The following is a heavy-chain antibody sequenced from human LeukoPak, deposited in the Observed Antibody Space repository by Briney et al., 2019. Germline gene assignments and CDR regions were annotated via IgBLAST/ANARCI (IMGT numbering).Heavy chain of an antibody. D-gene: IGHD2-15*01. CDR2: IYPSGNT. CDR1: RGSTSTYY. Sequence: SETLSLTCTVSRGSTSTYYWSWIRQPAGKGLEWIGRIYPSGNTNFNPSLMSRVTMSIDTSKNQFSLKLSSVTAADTAVYYCARLGYCSGGSCYPPTLFDYWGQGTLVTVSS. CDR3: ARLGYCSGGSCYPPTLFDY. V-gene: IGHV4-4*07. J-gene: IGHJ4*02.